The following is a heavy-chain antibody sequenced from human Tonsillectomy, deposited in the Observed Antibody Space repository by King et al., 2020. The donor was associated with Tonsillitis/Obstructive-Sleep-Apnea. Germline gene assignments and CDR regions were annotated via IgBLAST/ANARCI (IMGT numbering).Heavy chain of an antibody. CDR2: IDYSGST. J-gene: IGHJ3*02. D-gene: IGHD2-8*01. CDR3: AREGAVMNAFDI. Sequence: VQLQESGPGLVKPSETLSLTCTVSGGSISSYYWSWIRQPPGKGLEWIAYIDYSGSTNYNPSLKSRVIISVDTSKNQFSLRLNSMTAADTALYYCAREGAVMNAFDIWGQGTMVTVSS. V-gene: IGHV4-59*01. CDR1: GGSISSYY.